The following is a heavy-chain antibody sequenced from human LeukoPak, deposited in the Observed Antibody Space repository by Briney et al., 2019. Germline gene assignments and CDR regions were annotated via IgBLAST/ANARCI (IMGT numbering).Heavy chain of an antibody. D-gene: IGHD6-19*01. V-gene: IGHV3-23*01. J-gene: IGHJ6*02. CDR2: IGGSGDNT. CDR3: AKGGGSGWYGYYYYGMDV. Sequence: PGGSLRLSCLASGFTFDTFGMYWARQAPGKGLEWVSTIGGSGDNTYYADSVKGRFTISRDNSKNTLYLQMNSLRAEDTAVYYCAKGGGSGWYGYYYYGMDVWGQGTTVTVSS. CDR1: GFTFDTFG.